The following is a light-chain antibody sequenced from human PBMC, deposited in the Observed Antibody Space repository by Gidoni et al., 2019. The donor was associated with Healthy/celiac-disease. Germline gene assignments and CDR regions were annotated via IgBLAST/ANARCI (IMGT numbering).Light chain of an antibody. CDR3: CSYAGSYTWV. V-gene: IGLV2-11*01. J-gene: IGLJ3*02. Sequence: QSALTQPRSVSWSPGQSVTISCTGTSSDVGGYNYLSWYQQHPGKAPKLMIYDVSKRPSGVPDRFSGSKAGNTASLTISGLQAEDEADYSCCSYAGSYTWVFGGGTKLTVL. CDR2: DVS. CDR1: SSDVGGYNY.